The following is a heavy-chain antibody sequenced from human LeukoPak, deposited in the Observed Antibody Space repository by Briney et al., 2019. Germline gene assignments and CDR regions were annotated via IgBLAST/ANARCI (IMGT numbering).Heavy chain of an antibody. Sequence: GGSLRLSCAASGFTVSSNHMSWVRQAPGKGLEWVSVIYSGGSTYYADSVKGRFTISRDNSKNTLYLQMNSLRAEDTAVYYCARDYGSGSYHDPGDYWGQGTLVTVSS. CDR1: GFTVSSNH. D-gene: IGHD3-10*01. CDR2: IYSGGST. J-gene: IGHJ4*02. V-gene: IGHV3-66*02. CDR3: ARDYGSGSYHDPGDY.